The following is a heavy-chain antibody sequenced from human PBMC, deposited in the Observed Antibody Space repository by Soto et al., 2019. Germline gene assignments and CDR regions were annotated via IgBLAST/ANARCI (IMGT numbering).Heavy chain of an antibody. Sequence: SQTLSLPCAISGHSVPNNRAAWNWVRQSPSRGLEWLGRTYYRTKWRTDDAVSMKSRITINPDTSRNQFSLQLNSVTPDDTAVSFCSSGQTHSERSAFDCWGQGTLVTVSS. J-gene: IGHJ4*02. CDR2: TYYRTKWRT. CDR3: SSGQTHSERSAFDC. D-gene: IGHD3-3*01. CDR1: GHSVPNNRAA. V-gene: IGHV6-1*01.